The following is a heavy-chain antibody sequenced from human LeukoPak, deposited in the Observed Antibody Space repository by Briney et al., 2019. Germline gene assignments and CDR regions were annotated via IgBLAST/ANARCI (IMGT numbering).Heavy chain of an antibody. V-gene: IGHV3-48*02. CDR2: SNAAGSLV. CDR1: GFTFSNYR. CDR3: ARDRSLSVAGTFDF. J-gene: IGHJ4*02. D-gene: IGHD6-19*01. Sequence: PGGSLRHTCTGSGFTFSNYRMNWVRQAPGKGLEWISYSNAAGSLVSYAESVQGRFTISRDNAKNSLYLEMNSLRDDDTAVYYCARDRSLSVAGTFDFWGQGSLVTVSS.